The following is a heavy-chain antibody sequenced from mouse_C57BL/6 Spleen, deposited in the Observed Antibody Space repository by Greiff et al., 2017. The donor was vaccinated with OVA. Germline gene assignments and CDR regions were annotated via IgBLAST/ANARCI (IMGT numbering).Heavy chain of an antibody. J-gene: IGHJ3*01. CDR2: IRNKANNNAT. CDR3: TSNSPSWVAD. V-gene: IGHV6-6*01. D-gene: IGHD1-3*01. CDR1: GFTFSDAW. Sequence: EVKVEESGGGLVQPGGSMKLSCAASGFTFSDAWMDWVRQSPEKGLEWVAEIRNKANNNATYYTESVKGRFTISRDDVKSSVYLQLNSLRAEDTGIYYCTSNSPSWVADWGKGTLVTVSA.